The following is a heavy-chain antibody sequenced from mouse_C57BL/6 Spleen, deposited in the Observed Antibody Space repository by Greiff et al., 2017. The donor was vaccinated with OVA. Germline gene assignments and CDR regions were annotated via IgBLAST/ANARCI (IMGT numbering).Heavy chain of an antibody. CDR1: GYTFTSYW. J-gene: IGHJ2*01. V-gene: IGHV1-64*01. Sequence: QVQLQQPGAELVKPGASVKLSCKASGYTFTSYWMHWVKQRPGQGLEWIGMIHPNSGSTNYNEKFKSKATLTVDKSSSTAYMQLSSLTSEDSAVYYCARSRITPLFDYWGQGTTLTVSS. CDR2: IHPNSGST. D-gene: IGHD2-4*01. CDR3: ARSRITPLFDY.